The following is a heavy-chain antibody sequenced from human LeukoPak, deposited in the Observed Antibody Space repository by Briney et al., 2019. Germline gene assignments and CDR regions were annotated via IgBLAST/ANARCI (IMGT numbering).Heavy chain of an antibody. V-gene: IGHV1-18*01. CDR3: ARVKLSGYSYGLPGDYFDY. CDR1: GYTFTSYG. Sequence: ASVKVSCKASGYTFTSYGISWVRQAPGQGLEWMGWISAYNGNTNYAQKLQGRVTMTTDTSTSTAYMELSRLRSDDTAVYYCARVKLSGYSYGLPGDYFDYWGQGTLVTDSS. J-gene: IGHJ4*02. CDR2: ISAYNGNT. D-gene: IGHD5-18*01.